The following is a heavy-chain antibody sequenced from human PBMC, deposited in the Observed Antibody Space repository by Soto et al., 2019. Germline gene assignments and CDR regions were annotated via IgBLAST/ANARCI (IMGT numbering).Heavy chain of an antibody. CDR2: ISYDGSNK. CDR3: AKEYRFLEWLLSHMGYYYYGMDV. Sequence: GGSLRLSCAASGFTFSSYGMHWVRQAPGKGLEWVAVISYDGSNKYYADSVKGRFTISRDNSKNTLYLQMNSLRAEDTAVYYCAKEYRFLEWLLSHMGYYYYGMDVWGQGTTVTVSS. J-gene: IGHJ6*02. D-gene: IGHD3-3*01. V-gene: IGHV3-30*18. CDR1: GFTFSSYG.